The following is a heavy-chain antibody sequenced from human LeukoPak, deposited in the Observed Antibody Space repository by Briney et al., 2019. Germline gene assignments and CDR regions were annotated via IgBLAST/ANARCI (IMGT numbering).Heavy chain of an antibody. CDR2: IDYSGDT. CDR3: ARQTCSGGSCFLFYSGMDV. V-gene: IGHV4-39*01. CDR1: GGSFSSTSYY. J-gene: IGHJ6*02. D-gene: IGHD2-15*01. Sequence: SETLSLTCTVSGGSFSSTSYYWNWIRQPPGKGLEWIGSIDYSGDTSYNPSLNSRITISVDTSKNQFSLKLSSVTATDTAVYYCARQTCSGGSCFLFYSGMDVWGQGTTVTVSS.